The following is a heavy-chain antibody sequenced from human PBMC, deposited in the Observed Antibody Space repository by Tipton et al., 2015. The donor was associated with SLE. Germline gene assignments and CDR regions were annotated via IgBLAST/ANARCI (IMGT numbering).Heavy chain of an antibody. D-gene: IGHD6-19*01. CDR3: ARAPRYSSGYYYYMDV. J-gene: IGHJ6*03. CDR2: ISSSSTYI. Sequence: SLRLSCAASGFTFSSHCMDWVRQAPGRGLEWVSSISSSSTYIYYADSVKGRFTISRDNSKNTLYLQMNSLRAEDTAVYYCARAPRYSSGYYYYMDVWGKGTTCPVSS. CDR1: GFTFSSHC. V-gene: IGHV3-21*04.